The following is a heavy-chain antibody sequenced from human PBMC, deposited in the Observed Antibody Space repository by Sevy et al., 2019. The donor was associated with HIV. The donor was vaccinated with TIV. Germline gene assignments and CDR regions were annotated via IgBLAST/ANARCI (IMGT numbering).Heavy chain of an antibody. V-gene: IGHV3-23*01. Sequence: GGSLRLSCAASGFTFSSYAMSWVRQAPGKGLEWVSAISGSGGSTYYADSVKGRLTISRDNSKNTLYLQMNSLRAEDTAVYYCAKPRRSGSSPPYFDYWGQGTLVTVSS. J-gene: IGHJ4*02. CDR3: AKPRRSGSSPPYFDY. D-gene: IGHD1-26*01. CDR1: GFTFSSYA. CDR2: ISGSGGST.